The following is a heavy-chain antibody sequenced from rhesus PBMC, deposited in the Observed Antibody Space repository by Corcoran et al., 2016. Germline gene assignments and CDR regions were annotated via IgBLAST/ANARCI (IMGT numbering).Heavy chain of an antibody. CDR2: ISYSGST. V-gene: IGHV4-122*02. Sequence: QLQLQESGPGLVKPSETLSLTCAVSGYSISSGYGWSWIRQPPGKGLEWIGYISYSGSTSYNPSLKSRVTISRDTSKNQFSLKLSSVTAADTAVYYCARSYSGSYSVIDYWGQGVLVTVSS. CDR1: GYSISSGYG. J-gene: IGHJ4*01. CDR3: ARSYSGSYSVIDY. D-gene: IGHD3-16*01.